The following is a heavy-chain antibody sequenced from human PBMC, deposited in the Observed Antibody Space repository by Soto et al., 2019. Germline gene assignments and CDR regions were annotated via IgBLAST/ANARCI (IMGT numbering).Heavy chain of an antibody. D-gene: IGHD3-16*01. Sequence: SETLSLTGAIAGDVVSSNSAAWNLIRQSPSRGLEWLGRTYYRSKWFNNYALSVKSRITINPDTSKNQFSLQLNSVTPEDTDVYYCARGDQGFDYWGQGTLVTVSS. CDR3: ARGDQGFDY. V-gene: IGHV6-1*01. CDR2: TYYRSKWFN. CDR1: GDVVSSNSAA. J-gene: IGHJ4*02.